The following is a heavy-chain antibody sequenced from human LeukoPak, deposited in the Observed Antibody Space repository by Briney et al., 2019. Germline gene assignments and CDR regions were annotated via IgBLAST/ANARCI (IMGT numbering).Heavy chain of an antibody. CDR2: IYYTGSV. CDR3: AREHTYYFGSQTSTLDV. V-gene: IGHV4-31*03. D-gene: IGHD3-10*01. Sequence: SQTLSLTCTFSGASISTGGYYWTWIRQPPGEGLEWIGYIYYTGSVDYNPSLKSRLTISLDTSKNQFSLKLNSVTAADTAVYYCAREHTYYFGSQTSTLDVWGQGNAVTVYS. CDR1: GASISTGGYY. J-gene: IGHJ6*02.